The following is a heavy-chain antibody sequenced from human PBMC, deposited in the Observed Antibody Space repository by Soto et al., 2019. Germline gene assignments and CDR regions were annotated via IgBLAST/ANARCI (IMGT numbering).Heavy chain of an antibody. Sequence: EVQLVESGGGLVQPGGSLRLSCAASGFTFSSYSMNWVRQAPGRGLEWVSYISSSSSTIYYADSVTGRFTISRDNAKNPLYLQIYSLRDEDTAVHYCARARYYDLWGGYYWFYPAGQGSLVAVSS. CDR2: ISSSSSTI. J-gene: IGHJ5*02. CDR1: GFTFSSYS. V-gene: IGHV3-48*02. CDR3: ARARYYDLWGGYYWFYP. D-gene: IGHD3-3*01.